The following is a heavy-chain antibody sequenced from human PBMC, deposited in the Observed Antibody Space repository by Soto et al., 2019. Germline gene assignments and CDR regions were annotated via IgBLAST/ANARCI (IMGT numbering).Heavy chain of an antibody. CDR2: INHSGST. CDR3: ARGKYSGYWGGHFDY. CDR1: GGSFSGYY. D-gene: IGHD5-12*01. Sequence: KASETLSLTCAVYGGSFSGYYWSWIRQPPGKGLEWIGEINHSGSTNYNPSLKSRVTISVDTSKNQFSLKLSSVTAADTAVYYCARGKYSGYWGGHFDYWGQGTLVTVSS. J-gene: IGHJ4*02. V-gene: IGHV4-34*01.